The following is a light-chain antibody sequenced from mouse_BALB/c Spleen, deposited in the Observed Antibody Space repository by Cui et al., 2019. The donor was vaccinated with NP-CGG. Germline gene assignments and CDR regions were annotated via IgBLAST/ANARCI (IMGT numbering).Light chain of an antibody. Sequence: QAVVTQESALTTSAGETVTLTCRSSTGAVTTSNYANWVQEKPDHLFSSLIGGTSNRVPGVPARFSGSLIGNKAALTITGAQTEDEAIYFCALWYSNHWVFGGGTKLTVL. J-gene: IGLJ1*01. CDR2: GTS. V-gene: IGLV1*01. CDR3: ALWYSNHWV. CDR1: TGAVTTSNY.